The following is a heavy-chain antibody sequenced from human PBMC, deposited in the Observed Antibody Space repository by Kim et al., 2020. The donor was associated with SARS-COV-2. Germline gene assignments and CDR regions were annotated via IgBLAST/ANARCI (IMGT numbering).Heavy chain of an antibody. D-gene: IGHD3-10*01. J-gene: IGHJ4*02. CDR2: ISGSGGTT. CDR3: AKVSGSGTYFDY. V-gene: IGHV3-23*01. Sequence: GGSLRLSCAASGFTFSTYAMSWVRQAPGKGLEWVSLISGSGGTTYYADSVKGRFTISRDNSKNTLYLQMNSLRADGTAIYYCAKVSGSGTYFDYWGQGTLVTVSS. CDR1: GFTFSTYA.